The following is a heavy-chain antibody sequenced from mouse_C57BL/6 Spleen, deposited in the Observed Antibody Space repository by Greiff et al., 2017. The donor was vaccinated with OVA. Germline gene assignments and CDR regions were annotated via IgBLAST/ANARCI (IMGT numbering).Heavy chain of an antibody. CDR1: GYAFSSSW. CDR3: ARNDGYPGWFAY. J-gene: IGHJ3*01. D-gene: IGHD2-3*01. V-gene: IGHV1-82*01. CDR2: IYPGDGDT. Sequence: QVQLQQSGPELVKPGASVKISCKASGYAFSSSWMNWVKQRPGKGLEWIGRIYPGDGDTNYNGKFKGKATLTADKSSSTAYMQLSSLTSEDSAVYFCARNDGYPGWFAYWGQGTLVTVSA.